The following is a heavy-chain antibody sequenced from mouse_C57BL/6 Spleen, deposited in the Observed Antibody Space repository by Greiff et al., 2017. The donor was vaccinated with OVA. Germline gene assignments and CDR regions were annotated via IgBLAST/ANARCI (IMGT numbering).Heavy chain of an antibody. CDR1: GFTFSSYA. CDR2: ISDGGSYT. CDR3: ARYDDYDGKYYFDY. Sequence: EVKLMESGGGLVKPGGSLKLSCAASGFTFSSYAMSWVRQTPEKRLEWVATISDGGSYTYYPDNVKGRFTISRDNAKNNLYLQMSHLKSEDTAMYYCARYDDYDGKYYFDYWGQGTTLTVSS. V-gene: IGHV5-4*03. D-gene: IGHD2-4*01. J-gene: IGHJ2*01.